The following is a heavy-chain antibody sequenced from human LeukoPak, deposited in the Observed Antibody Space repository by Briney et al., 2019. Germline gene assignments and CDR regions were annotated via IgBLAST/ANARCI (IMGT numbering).Heavy chain of an antibody. J-gene: IGHJ4*02. D-gene: IGHD1-26*01. CDR3: ARGPLGWSDY. Sequence: GGSLRLSCAASGFSVSNYNMNWVRQARGKDLEWVSFISETGTAIYYAESVKGRFTISRDIARNSVYLQMNSLRDEDTAMYYCARGPLGWSDYWGQGLLVTVSS. CDR2: ISETGTAI. V-gene: IGHV3-48*02. CDR1: GFSVSNYN.